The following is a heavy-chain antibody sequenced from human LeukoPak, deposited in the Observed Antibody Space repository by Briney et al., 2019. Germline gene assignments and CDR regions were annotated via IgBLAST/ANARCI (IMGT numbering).Heavy chain of an antibody. Sequence: PGGSLRLSCAASGFTFSIYAMSWVRQAPGKGLEWVSAISGSGGSTYYADSVKGRFTISRDDAQNTLYLQMNNLRAEDAAVYYCARDLFSGSYYEDFWGQGTLVTVSS. CDR1: GFTFSIYA. D-gene: IGHD1-26*01. CDR3: ARDLFSGSYYEDF. CDR2: ISGSGGST. J-gene: IGHJ4*02. V-gene: IGHV3-23*01.